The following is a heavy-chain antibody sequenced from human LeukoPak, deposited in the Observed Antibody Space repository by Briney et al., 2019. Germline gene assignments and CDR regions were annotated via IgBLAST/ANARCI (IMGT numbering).Heavy chain of an antibody. Sequence: ASVKVSCKASGYTFSSYFIHWVRQAPGQGLEWMGIISPSGGSTSYAQKFQGRVTMTRDMSTSKVYMELSSLRSEDTAVYYCARDLEGHRPSYYDSNGFDLWGQGTLVTVSS. CDR2: ISPSGGST. CDR3: ARDLEGHRPSYYDSNGFDL. CDR1: GYTFSSYF. V-gene: IGHV1-46*01. J-gene: IGHJ4*02. D-gene: IGHD3-22*01.